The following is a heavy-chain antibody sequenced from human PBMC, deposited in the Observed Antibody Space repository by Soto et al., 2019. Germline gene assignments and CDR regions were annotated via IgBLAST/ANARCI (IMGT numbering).Heavy chain of an antibody. CDR2: INHSGST. CDR1: GGSFSGYY. Sequence: SETLSLTCAVYGGSFSGYYWCWIRQPPGKGLEWIGEINHSGSTNYNPSLKSRVTISVDTSKNQFSLKLSSVTAADTAVYYCARASLEYSSSRLDYWGQGTLVTVSS. CDR3: ARASLEYSSSRLDY. V-gene: IGHV4-34*01. J-gene: IGHJ4*02. D-gene: IGHD6-6*01.